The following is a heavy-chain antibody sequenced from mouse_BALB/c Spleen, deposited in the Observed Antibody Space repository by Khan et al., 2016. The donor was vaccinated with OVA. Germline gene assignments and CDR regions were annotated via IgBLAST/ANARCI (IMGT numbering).Heavy chain of an antibody. J-gene: IGHJ3*01. V-gene: IGHV1-7*01. D-gene: IGHD2-1*01. Sequence: QVRLQQFGAELAKPGASVKMSCTASGYTFTTYWMHWIKQRPGQGLEWIGYINPSTGYTEYNQNFKDKATLTADESSSTAYMQLNSLTSDDSAVYYCARRGLDGIFAYWGQGTLVTVSA. CDR3: ARRGLDGIFAY. CDR1: GYTFTTYW. CDR2: INPSTGYT.